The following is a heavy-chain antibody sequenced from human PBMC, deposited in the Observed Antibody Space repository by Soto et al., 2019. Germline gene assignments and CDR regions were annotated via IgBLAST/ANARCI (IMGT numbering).Heavy chain of an antibody. CDR2: ISSSSSYI. D-gene: IGHD3-3*01. CDR1: GFTFSSHS. CDR3: ARDHYDEYNWFDP. J-gene: IGHJ5*02. Sequence: PGGSLRLSCAASGFTFSSHSMNWVRQAPGKGLEWVSSISSSSSYIYYADSVKGRFTISRDNAKNSLYLQMNSLRAEDTAVYYCARDHYDEYNWFDPWGQGTLVTVSS. V-gene: IGHV3-21*01.